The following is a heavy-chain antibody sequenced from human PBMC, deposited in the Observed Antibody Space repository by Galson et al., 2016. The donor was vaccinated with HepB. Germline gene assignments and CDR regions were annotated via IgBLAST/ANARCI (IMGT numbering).Heavy chain of an antibody. V-gene: IGHV3-30-3*01. CDR3: VRDSAWGSRYFYQ. CDR1: ESSFKSYD. J-gene: IGHJ4*02. CDR2: ISHDGSDK. D-gene: IGHD3-22*01. Sequence: SLRLSCAGSESSFKSYDMHWVRQAPGKGLEWVALISHDGSDKYYSDSVKGRFTISRDNSRKTLYLQMNSLRAEDTAAYFCVRDSAWGSRYFYQWGLGTQVIVSS.